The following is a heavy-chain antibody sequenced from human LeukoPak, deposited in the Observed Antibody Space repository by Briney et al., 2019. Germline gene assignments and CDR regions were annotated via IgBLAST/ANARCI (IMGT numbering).Heavy chain of an antibody. V-gene: IGHV1-46*01. CDR2: INPSGSDT. J-gene: IGHJ5*02. CDR1: GGTFTGYY. CDR3: ARDNSVGDTAWWFDP. Sequence: ASVKVSCKASGGTFTGYYMHWVRQAPGQGLEWMGLINPSGSDTVYAQKFQGRVTMTRDMSTSTDYMELSSLRFDDTAVYYCARDNSVGDTAWWFDPWGQGTLVTVSS. D-gene: IGHD1-26*01.